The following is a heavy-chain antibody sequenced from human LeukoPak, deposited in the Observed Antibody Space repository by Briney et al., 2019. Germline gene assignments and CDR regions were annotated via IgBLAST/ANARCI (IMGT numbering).Heavy chain of an antibody. Sequence: GGSLRLSCAASGFTFSSYWMSWVRQAPGKGLEWVANIKQDGSEKYYVDSVKGRFTISRDNAKNSLYLQVNSLRAEDTAVYYCARDASSSCFDHWGQGTLVTVSS. V-gene: IGHV3-7*01. CDR2: IKQDGSEK. CDR1: GFTFSSYW. CDR3: ARDASSSCFDH. J-gene: IGHJ4*02. D-gene: IGHD6-13*01.